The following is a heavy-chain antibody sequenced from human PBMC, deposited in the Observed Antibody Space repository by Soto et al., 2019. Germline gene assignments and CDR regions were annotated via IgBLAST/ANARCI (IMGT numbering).Heavy chain of an antibody. J-gene: IGHJ6*02. CDR3: AAESYDFWSGYYYTGYGMDV. D-gene: IGHD3-3*01. V-gene: IGHV1-58*01. Sequence: ASVKVSCKASGFTFTSSAVQWVRQARGQRLEWIGWIVVGSGNTNYAQKFQERVTITRDMSTSTAYMELSSLRSEDTAVYYCAAESYDFWSGYYYTGYGMDVWGQGTTVTVSS. CDR2: IVVGSGNT. CDR1: GFTFTSSA.